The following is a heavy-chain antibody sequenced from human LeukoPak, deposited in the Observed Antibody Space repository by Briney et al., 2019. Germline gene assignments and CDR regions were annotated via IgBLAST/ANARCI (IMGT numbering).Heavy chain of an antibody. Sequence: PSETLSLTCTVSGGSISSYYWSWIRQPPGKGLEWIGYIYTSGSTNYDPSVKSRVIISVDPSKNQFSLTLSSVTAADTAVYYCARLLRYSSSVGWFDPWGQGTLVTVSS. D-gene: IGHD6-6*01. CDR2: IYTSGST. V-gene: IGHV4-4*09. CDR3: ARLLRYSSSVGWFDP. CDR1: GGSISSYY. J-gene: IGHJ5*02.